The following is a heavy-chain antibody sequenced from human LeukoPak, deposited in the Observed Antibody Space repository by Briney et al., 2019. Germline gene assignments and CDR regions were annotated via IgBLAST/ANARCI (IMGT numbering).Heavy chain of an antibody. V-gene: IGHV1-18*01. Sequence: ASVKVSCKASGYTFTTYGISWVRQAPGQGLEWMGWISGYNGNTNYAQKLQGRVTMTTDTSTSTAYMELRSLRSDDTAVYYCARGAYCTGTSCPEGFDYWGQGTLVSVSS. CDR1: GYTFTTYG. J-gene: IGHJ4*02. CDR2: ISGYNGNT. CDR3: ARGAYCTGTSCPEGFDY. D-gene: IGHD2-2*01.